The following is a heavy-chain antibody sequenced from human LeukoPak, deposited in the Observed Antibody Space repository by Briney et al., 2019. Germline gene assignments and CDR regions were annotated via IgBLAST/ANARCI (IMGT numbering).Heavy chain of an antibody. D-gene: IGHD4-17*01. CDR2: IYTSGST. Sequence: SQTLSLTCTVSGGSISSGSYYWSWIRQPAGKGLEWIGRIYTSGSTNYNPSLKSRVTISVDTSKNQFSLKLSSVTAADTAVYYCARTPATYGDNGGLNYYGMDVWGQGTTVTVSS. CDR1: GGSISSGSYY. CDR3: ARTPATYGDNGGLNYYGMDV. J-gene: IGHJ6*02. V-gene: IGHV4-61*02.